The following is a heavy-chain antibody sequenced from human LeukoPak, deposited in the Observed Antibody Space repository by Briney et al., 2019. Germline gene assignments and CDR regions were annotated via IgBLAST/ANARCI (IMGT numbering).Heavy chain of an antibody. Sequence: SGGSLRLSCAASGFTFNTYAMSWVRQAPGKGLEWVSAISGSGGSTYYADSVKGRFTISRDNSKNTLYLQMNSLRAEDTAVYYCAKDGLRYFMGYFDYWGQGTLVTVSS. V-gene: IGHV3-23*01. CDR1: GFTFNTYA. CDR3: AKDGLRYFMGYFDY. J-gene: IGHJ4*02. D-gene: IGHD3-9*01. CDR2: ISGSGGST.